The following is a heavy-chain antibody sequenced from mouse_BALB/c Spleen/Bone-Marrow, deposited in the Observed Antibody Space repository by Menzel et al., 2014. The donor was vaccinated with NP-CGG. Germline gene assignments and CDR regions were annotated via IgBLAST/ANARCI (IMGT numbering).Heavy chain of an antibody. CDR2: INPGSSTI. D-gene: IGHD4-1*01. J-gene: IGHJ4*01. CDR3: ARQTGTGAMDY. V-gene: IGHV4-2*02. Sequence: VKLMESGGGLVQPGGSLNLSCAASGFDFSRYWMSWARQAPGKGQEWIGEINPGSSTINYTPSLKDKFIISRDNAKNTLYLQMSKVRSEDTALYYCARQTGTGAMDYWGQGTSVTVSS. CDR1: GFDFSRYW.